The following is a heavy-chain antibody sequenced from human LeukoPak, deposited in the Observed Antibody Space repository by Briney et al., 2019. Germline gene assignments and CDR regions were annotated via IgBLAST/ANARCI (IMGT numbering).Heavy chain of an antibody. CDR1: GVSISSSNSY. Sequence: SETLSLTCAVSGVSISSSNSYWGWIRQPPGKGLEWIGSIYYSGNTYYNASLKSRFTISVDTSKNQFSLKLSSVTAADTAVYYCARLGWGGAEYVPLVYSLGDNYYYYYYMDVWGKGTTVTISS. D-gene: IGHD2-8*01. J-gene: IGHJ6*03. CDR2: IYYSGNT. V-gene: IGHV4-39*07. CDR3: ARLGWGGAEYVPLVYSLGDNYYYYYYMDV.